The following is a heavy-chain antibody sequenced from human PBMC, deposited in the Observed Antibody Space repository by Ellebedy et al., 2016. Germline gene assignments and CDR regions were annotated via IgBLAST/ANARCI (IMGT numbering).Heavy chain of an antibody. CDR3: ARGVGAIGPYFDY. J-gene: IGHJ4*02. V-gene: IGHV4-61*08. Sequence: SETLSLTXTVSGGSISSGDYYWSWIRQPPGKGLEWIGYIYYSGTTKDNPSLKSRVTISVDTSKNQFSLKLSSVTAADTAVYYCARGVGAIGPYFDYWGQGTLVTVSS. CDR1: GGSISSGDYY. D-gene: IGHD1-26*01. CDR2: IYYSGTT.